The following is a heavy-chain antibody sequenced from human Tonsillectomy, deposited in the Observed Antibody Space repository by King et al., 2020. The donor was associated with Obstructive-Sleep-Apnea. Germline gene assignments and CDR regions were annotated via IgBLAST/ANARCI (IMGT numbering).Heavy chain of an antibody. CDR3: ARVGAILTAIPYYFDY. CDR1: GYSISSGYY. CDR2: IYHSGST. J-gene: IGHJ4*02. Sequence: VQLQESGPGLVKPSETLSLTCTVSGYSISSGYYWGWIRQPPGKGLEWIGSIYHSGSTYYNPSLKSRVTISVDTSKNQFSLKLSSVTAADTAVYYCARVGAILTAIPYYFDYWGQGTLVTVSS. D-gene: IGHD3-9*01. V-gene: IGHV4-38-2*02.